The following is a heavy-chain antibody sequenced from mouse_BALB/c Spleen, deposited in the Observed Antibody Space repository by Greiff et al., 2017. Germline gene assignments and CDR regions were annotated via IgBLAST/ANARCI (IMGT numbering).Heavy chain of an antibody. Sequence: QVQLQQSGAELVKPGASVKLSCKASGYTFTSYWMHWVKQRPGQGLEWIGAIDPSASYTNYNQKFKGKATLTVDKSSSTAYMQLSSLTSEDSAVYYCLYYYGSSSAWLDYGGQGTLVTVSA. CDR2: IDPSASYT. V-gene: IGHV1-69*02. D-gene: IGHD1-1*01. CDR3: LYYYGSSSAWLDY. J-gene: IGHJ3*01. CDR1: GYTFTSYW.